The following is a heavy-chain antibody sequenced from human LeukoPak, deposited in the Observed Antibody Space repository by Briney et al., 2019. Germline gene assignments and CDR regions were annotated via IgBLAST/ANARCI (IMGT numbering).Heavy chain of an antibody. CDR2: ISSNAGAT. CDR3: ARAGAAASVDY. Sequence: PGGSLILSCAASGFTFSTCAMHWVRQAPGKGLEYVSAISSNAGATYYANSVKGRFTISRDNSKNALYLQMGNLRAEDMAVYYCARAGAAASVDYWGQGTLVTVSS. D-gene: IGHD6-13*01. V-gene: IGHV3-64*01. J-gene: IGHJ4*02. CDR1: GFTFSTCA.